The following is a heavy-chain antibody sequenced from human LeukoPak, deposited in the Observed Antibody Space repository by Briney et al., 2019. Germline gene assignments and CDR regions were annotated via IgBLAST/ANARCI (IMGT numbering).Heavy chain of an antibody. CDR1: GSTFSSYD. V-gene: IGHV1-8*02. CDR3: ARGPYGTGSHFDF. J-gene: IGHJ4*02. CDR2: MNPNSGDT. D-gene: IGHD3-10*01. Sequence: ASVKVSCKASGSTFSSYDINWVRQAAGQGLEWMGWMNPNSGDTVYTPRLQGRVTMTRDTSISTAYMELSSLRSEDTAVYYCARGPYGTGSHFDFWGQGTLVTVSS.